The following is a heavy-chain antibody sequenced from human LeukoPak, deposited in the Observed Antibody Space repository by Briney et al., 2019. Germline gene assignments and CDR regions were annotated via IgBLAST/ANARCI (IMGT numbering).Heavy chain of an antibody. CDR1: GYTFTSYY. Sequence: ASVKVSCKASGYTFTSYYMHWVRQAPGQGLEWMGIINPSGGSTSYAQKFQGRVTMTRDTSTSTVYMELSSLRSEDTAVYYCARELAYYYGSGSYFSTLRGWGGFDYWGQGTLVTVSS. J-gene: IGHJ4*02. CDR3: ARELAYYYGSGSYFSTLRGWGGFDY. D-gene: IGHD3-10*01. CDR2: INPSGGST. V-gene: IGHV1-46*01.